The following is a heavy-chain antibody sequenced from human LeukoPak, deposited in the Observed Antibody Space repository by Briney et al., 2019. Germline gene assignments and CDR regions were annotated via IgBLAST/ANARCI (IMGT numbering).Heavy chain of an antibody. Sequence: KPSETLSLTCAVYGGSFSGYYWSWIRQPPGKGLEWIGYIYYSGSTNYNPSLKSRVTISVDTSKNQFSLKLSSVTAADTAVYYCARAGYGDYVDYWGQGTLVTVSS. CDR2: IYYSGST. V-gene: IGHV4-59*01. CDR3: ARAGYGDYVDY. CDR1: GGSFSGYY. J-gene: IGHJ4*02. D-gene: IGHD4-17*01.